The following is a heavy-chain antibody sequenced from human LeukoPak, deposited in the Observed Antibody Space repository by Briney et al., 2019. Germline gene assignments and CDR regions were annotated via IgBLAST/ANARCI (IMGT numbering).Heavy chain of an antibody. V-gene: IGHV4-59*01. J-gene: IGHJ5*02. Sequence: SETLSLTCTVSGGSISSYYWSWIRQPPGKGLEWIGYIYYSGSTNYNPSLKSRVTISVDTSKNQFSLKLSSVTAADTAVYYCARAANYGSKFDPWGQGTLVTVSS. CDR3: ARAANYGSKFDP. CDR1: GGSISSYY. CDR2: IYYSGST. D-gene: IGHD3-10*01.